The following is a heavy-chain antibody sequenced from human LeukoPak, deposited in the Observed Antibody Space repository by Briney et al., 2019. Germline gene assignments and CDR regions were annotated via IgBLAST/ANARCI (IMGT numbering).Heavy chain of an antibody. Sequence: SVRVSCKASGGTFCRYVLSRGREAPGHELEWVGGVIPIFGTANYAQKFPGRVTITADESTSTAYMELRSLRSEDTAVYYCARENRSGSEYFDLWGRGTMVTVSS. CDR1: GGTFCRYV. CDR2: VIPIFGTA. CDR3: ARENRSGSEYFDL. J-gene: IGHJ2*01. D-gene: IGHD3-10*01. V-gene: IGHV1-69*01.